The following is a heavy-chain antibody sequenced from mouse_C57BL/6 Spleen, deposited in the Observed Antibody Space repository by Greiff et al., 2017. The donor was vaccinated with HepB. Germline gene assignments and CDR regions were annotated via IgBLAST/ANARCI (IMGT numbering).Heavy chain of an antibody. D-gene: IGHD1-1*01. CDR1: GFSLTSYG. J-gene: IGHJ1*03. CDR3: AKKDYYTRSFDV. Sequence: VKLVESGPGLVQPSQSLSITCTVSGFSLTSYGVHWVRQSPGKGLEWLGVIWRGGSTDYNAAFMSRLSITKDNSKSQVFFKMNSLQADDTAIYYCAKKDYYTRSFDVWGTGTTVTVSS. CDR2: IWRGGST. V-gene: IGHV2-5*01.